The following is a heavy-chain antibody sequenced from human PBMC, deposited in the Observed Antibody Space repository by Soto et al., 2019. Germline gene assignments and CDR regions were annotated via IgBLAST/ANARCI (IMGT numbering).Heavy chain of an antibody. J-gene: IGHJ6*02. CDR2: INPSGGRT. V-gene: IGHV1-46*01. CDR1: GYTFTSYY. D-gene: IGHD4-17*01. CDR3: ARGRAPDYGDYAYYYYYGMDV. Sequence: QVQLVQSGAEVKKPGASVKVSCKASGYTFTSYYMHWVRQAPGQGLEWMGIINPSGGRTSYAQKSQGRVTMTRDTSTSTVYMELSSLRSEDTAVYYCARGRAPDYGDYAYYYYYGMDVWGQGTTVTVSS.